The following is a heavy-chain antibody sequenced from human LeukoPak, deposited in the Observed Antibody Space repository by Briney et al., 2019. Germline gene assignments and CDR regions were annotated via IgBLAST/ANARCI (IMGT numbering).Heavy chain of an antibody. Sequence: PGRSLRLSCAASEFTFSTYAMHWVRQAPGKGLEWVAIISYDGSNKYYPESVKGRFTISRDNSKNTLYLQMNSLRAEDTAVYYCARDLEYCSSTSCYTGAFDIWGQGTMVTVSS. CDR1: EFTFSTYA. J-gene: IGHJ3*02. CDR2: ISYDGSNK. CDR3: ARDLEYCSSTSCYTGAFDI. D-gene: IGHD2-2*02. V-gene: IGHV3-30-3*01.